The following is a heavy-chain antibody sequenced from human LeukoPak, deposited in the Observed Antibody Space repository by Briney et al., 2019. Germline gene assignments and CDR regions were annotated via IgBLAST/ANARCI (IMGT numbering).Heavy chain of an antibody. J-gene: IGHJ4*02. CDR3: ARGYYSGSRIDY. V-gene: IGHV3-74*01. D-gene: IGHD6-13*01. Sequence: PGGSLRLSCAASGFTFSSYLMHWIRQAPGKGLVWVSRINNDGSSTNYADSVKGRFTISRDNAKNTVYLQMNSLTADDTAVYYCARGYYSGSRIDYWGQGTLVTVSS. CDR1: GFTFSSYL. CDR2: INNDGSST.